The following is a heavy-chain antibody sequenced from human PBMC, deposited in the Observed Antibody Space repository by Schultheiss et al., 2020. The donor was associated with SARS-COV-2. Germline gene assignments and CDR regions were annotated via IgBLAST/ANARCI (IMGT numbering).Heavy chain of an antibody. Sequence: SVKVSCKASGDTISSYAISWLRQAPGQGLEWMGGIIPIFGTANYAQKFQGRVTITADESTSTAYMELSRLRSDDTAVYYCARQIKVGSYFNSATLSFIWARGALVNVSS. V-gene: IGHV1-69*13. CDR2: IIPIFGTA. D-gene: IGHD3-10*01. J-gene: IGHJ1*01. CDR1: GDTISSYA. CDR3: ARQIKVGSYFNSATLSFI.